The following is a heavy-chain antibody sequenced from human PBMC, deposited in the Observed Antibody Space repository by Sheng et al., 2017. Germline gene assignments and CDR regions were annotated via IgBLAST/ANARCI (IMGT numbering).Heavy chain of an antibody. CDR2: INHSGST. J-gene: IGHJ4*02. CDR1: GGSFSGYY. V-gene: IGHV4-34*01. Sequence: QVQLQQWGAGLLKPSETLSLTCAVYGGSFSGYYWSWIRQPPGKGLEWIGEINHSGSTNYNPSLKSRVTISVDTSKNQFSLKLSSVTAADTAVYYCARGRKSAAGTVLGIDYWGQGTLVTVSS. CDR3: ARGRKSAAGTVLGIDY. D-gene: IGHD6-13*01.